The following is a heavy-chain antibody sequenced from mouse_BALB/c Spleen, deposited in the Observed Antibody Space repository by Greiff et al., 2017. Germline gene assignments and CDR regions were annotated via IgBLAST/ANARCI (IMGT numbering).Heavy chain of an antibody. D-gene: IGHD2-4*01. CDR2: IRNKANGYTT. J-gene: IGHJ3*01. V-gene: IGHV7-3*02. CDR3: ARDNYDYDPAWFAY. Sequence: DVKLEESGGGLVQPGGSLRLSCATSGFTFTDYYMSWVRQPPGKALEWLGFIRNKANGYTTEYSASVKGRFTISRDNSQSILYLQMNTLRAEDSATYYSARDNYDYDPAWFAYWGQGTLVTVSA. CDR1: GFTFTDYY.